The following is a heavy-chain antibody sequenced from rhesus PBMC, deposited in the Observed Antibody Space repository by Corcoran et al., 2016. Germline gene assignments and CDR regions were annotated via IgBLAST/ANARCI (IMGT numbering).Heavy chain of an antibody. CDR1: GYTFTDYY. Sequence: QVQLVQSGAEVKKPGSSVKVSCKASGYTFTDYYMHWVRQAPRQGLEWMGVINPYNGKTKDEQKFQGRVNMTRDTSTSTAYMELSSLRSEDTAVFYCAREDTATVNNEGFDYWGQGVLVTVSS. V-gene: IGHV1S2*01. D-gene: IGHD5-12*01. J-gene: IGHJ4*01. CDR2: INPYNGKT. CDR3: AREDTATVNNEGFDY.